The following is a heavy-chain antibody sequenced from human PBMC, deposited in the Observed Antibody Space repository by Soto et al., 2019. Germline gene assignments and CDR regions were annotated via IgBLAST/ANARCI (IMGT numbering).Heavy chain of an antibody. J-gene: IGHJ4*02. D-gene: IGHD6-13*01. CDR3: ARSSSSMAEAGTGFDY. V-gene: IGHV3-53*01. CDR2: IDSGGST. Sequence: PGGALRLSCAASGFTVSSKYRSWVRQAPGKGWEWVTVIDSGGSTYYADYVQCPFTIYRDNSKNTLYLQMNSLRAEDTAVYYGARSSSSMAEAGTGFDYWGQGTLVTVSS. CDR1: GFTVSSKY.